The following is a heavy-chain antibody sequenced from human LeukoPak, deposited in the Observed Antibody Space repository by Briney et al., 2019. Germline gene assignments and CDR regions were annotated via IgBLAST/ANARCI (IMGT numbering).Heavy chain of an antibody. Sequence: PGGSLRLSCAASGFTFSSYAMSWVRQAPGKGLEWVSAISGSGGSTYYADSVKGRFTISRDNSKNTLYLQMNSLRAEDTAVYYCAKDYYDSSGYYSPPDYWGQGTLVTVSS. D-gene: IGHD3-22*01. CDR2: ISGSGGST. V-gene: IGHV3-23*01. CDR1: GFTFSSYA. CDR3: AKDYYDSSGYYSPPDY. J-gene: IGHJ4*02.